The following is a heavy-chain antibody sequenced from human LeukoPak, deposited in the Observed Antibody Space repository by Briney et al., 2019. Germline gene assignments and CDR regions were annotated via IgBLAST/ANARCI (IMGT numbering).Heavy chain of an antibody. CDR1: GFTFSSYG. D-gene: IGHD3-22*01. CDR3: AKDLRHYYDSSGNIDY. CDR2: ISYDGSNK. V-gene: IGHV3-30*18. Sequence: GGSPRLSCAASGFTFSSYGMHWVRQAPRKGLGWVAVISYDGSNKYYTDSVKGRFTISRDNSKNTLYLQMNSLRAEDTAVFYCAKDLRHYYDSSGNIDYWGQGTLVTVSS. J-gene: IGHJ4*02.